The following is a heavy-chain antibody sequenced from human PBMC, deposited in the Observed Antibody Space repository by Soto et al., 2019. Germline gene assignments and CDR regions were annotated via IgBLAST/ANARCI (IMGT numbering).Heavy chain of an antibody. J-gene: IGHJ4*02. D-gene: IGHD3-3*01. CDR2: VYYSGST. V-gene: IGHV4-39*01. CDR1: GGSINSNTYY. CDR3: ARLSYDFWSGSPWAFDY. Sequence: QLQLQESGPGLVKPSETLSLSCAVSGGSINSNTYYWGWIRQPPGKGLEWIGSVYYSGSTYDNPSLKSRVTISVDTSTNQFSLKLTSVTAADTAVYYCARLSYDFWSGSPWAFDYWGQGTLVTVSS.